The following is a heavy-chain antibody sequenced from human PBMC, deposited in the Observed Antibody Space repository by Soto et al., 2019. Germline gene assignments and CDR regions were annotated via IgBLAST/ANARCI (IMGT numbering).Heavy chain of an antibody. V-gene: IGHV3-21*01. CDR3: ARDESAGSSIRY. CDR2: ISNGGNYI. J-gene: IGHJ4*02. Sequence: EVQVVESGGGLVKPGGSLRLSCTASGSPFSTYGMNWVRQAPRKGLEWVSSISNGGNYIYYADSVQGRFTISRDNAKNSLYLQMNSLRAEDTAVYFCARDESAGSSIRYWGQGTLVTVSS. D-gene: IGHD3-3*02. CDR1: GSPFSTYG.